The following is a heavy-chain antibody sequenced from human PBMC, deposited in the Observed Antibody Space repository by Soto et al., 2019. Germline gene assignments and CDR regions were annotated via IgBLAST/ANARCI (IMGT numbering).Heavy chain of an antibody. CDR1: XFTXXSYX. J-gene: IGHJ4*02. D-gene: IGHD3-9*01. Sequence: GGXXRXXCAXSXFTXXSYXXXXXRXXXGXXLEWVACIWYDGSNKYYADSVKGRFTISRDNSKNTLYLQMNSLRAEDTAVYYCAHQMYDILTGPGRNFDYWGQGTLVTVSP. CDR3: AHQMYDILTGPGRNFDY. CDR2: IWYDGSNK. V-gene: IGHV3-30*02.